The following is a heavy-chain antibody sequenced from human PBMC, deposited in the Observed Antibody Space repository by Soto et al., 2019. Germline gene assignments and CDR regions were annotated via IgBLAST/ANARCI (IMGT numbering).Heavy chain of an antibody. CDR1: GGSISSSSYY. CDR3: ARHINVVVTFANEHWFDP. Sequence: SSETLSLTCTVSGGSISSSSYYWGWIRQPPGKGLERIGSIYYSGSTYYNPSLKSRVTISVDTSKNQFSLKLSSVTAADTAVFYCARHINVVVTFANEHWFDPWGQGTLVTVSS. CDR2: IYYSGST. J-gene: IGHJ5*02. V-gene: IGHV4-39*01. D-gene: IGHD2-21*02.